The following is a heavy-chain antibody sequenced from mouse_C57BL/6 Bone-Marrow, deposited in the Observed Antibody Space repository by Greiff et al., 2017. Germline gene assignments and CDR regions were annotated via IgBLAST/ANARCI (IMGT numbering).Heavy chain of an antibody. Sequence: QVQLQQSGPELVKPGASVKISCKASGYAFSSSWMNWVKQRPGKGLEWIGRIYPGDGDTNYNGQFKGKATLTADKSSSTAYMQLSSLTSGDSAVYCGARSTTTVVAPLWYFDVWGTGTTVTGSS. J-gene: IGHJ1*03. CDR1: GYAFSSSW. CDR3: ARSTTTVVAPLWYFDV. D-gene: IGHD1-1*01. CDR2: IYPGDGDT. V-gene: IGHV1-82*01.